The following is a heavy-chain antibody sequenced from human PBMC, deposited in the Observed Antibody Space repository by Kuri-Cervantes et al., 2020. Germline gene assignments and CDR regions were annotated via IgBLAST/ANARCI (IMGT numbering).Heavy chain of an antibody. CDR2: IKPDGSET. CDR3: ARKYSGSYNGVSDY. Sequence: GGSLRLSCVASGFTFSNEWMSWVRQAPGKGPEWVANIKPDGSETNYVDSVEGRFTVSRDNAKNSLYLQMNSLRAEDTAVYYCARKYSGSYNGVSDYWGQGTLVTVSS. J-gene: IGHJ4*02. D-gene: IGHD1-26*01. V-gene: IGHV3-7*01. CDR1: GFTFSNEW.